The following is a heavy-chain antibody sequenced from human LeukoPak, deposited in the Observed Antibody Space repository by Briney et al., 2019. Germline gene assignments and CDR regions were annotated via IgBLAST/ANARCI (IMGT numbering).Heavy chain of an antibody. CDR2: IYYSGST. J-gene: IGHJ4*02. CDR3: ARGVGSGWYPFYFDY. V-gene: IGHV4-31*03. D-gene: IGHD6-19*01. Sequence: SETLSLTCTVSGGSISSGGYYWSWIRQHPGKGLEWIGYIYYSGSTYYNPSLKSRVTISVDTSKNQFSLKLSSVTAADTAVYYCARGVGSGWYPFYFDYWGQGTLVTVSS. CDR1: GGSISSGGYY.